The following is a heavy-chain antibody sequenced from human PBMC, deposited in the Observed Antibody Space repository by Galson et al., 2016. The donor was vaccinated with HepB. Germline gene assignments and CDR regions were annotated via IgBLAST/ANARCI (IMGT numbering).Heavy chain of an antibody. CDR3: TDGGGIAAAARGLNH. CDR1: GFTFSDHA. V-gene: IGHV3-49*03. D-gene: IGHD6-13*01. CDR2: ISSNAYGETT. J-gene: IGHJ5*02. Sequence: SLRLSCAASGFTFSDHAMSWFRQAPGKGLEWVGFISSNAYGETTEFAASVKDRFTISRGDSKSIAYLQMNSLKIEDTAVYYCTDGGGIAAAARGLNHWGQGTLVTVSS.